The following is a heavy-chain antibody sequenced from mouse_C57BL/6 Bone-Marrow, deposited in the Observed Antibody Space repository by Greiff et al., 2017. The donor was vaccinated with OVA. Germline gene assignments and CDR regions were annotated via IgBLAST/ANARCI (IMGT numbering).Heavy chain of an antibody. CDR1: GYTFTSYW. J-gene: IGHJ2*01. D-gene: IGHD1-1*01. Sequence: VQLQQPGAELVRPGSSVKLSCKASGYTFTSYWMHWVKQRPIQGLEWIGNIDPSDSATHYNQKFKDKATLTVDKSSSTAYMQLSSLTSEDSAVYYCAREDTTVVDYFDYWGQGTTLTVSS. CDR3: AREDTTVVDYFDY. V-gene: IGHV1-52*01. CDR2: IDPSDSAT.